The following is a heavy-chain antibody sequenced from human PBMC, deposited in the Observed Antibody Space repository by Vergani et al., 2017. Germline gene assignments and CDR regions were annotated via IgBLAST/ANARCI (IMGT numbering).Heavy chain of an antibody. Sequence: QVQLVESGGGVVQPGRSLRLSCAASGFTFSSYGMHWVRQAPGKGLEWVAVIWYDGSNKYYADSVKGRFTISRDNSKNTLYLQMNSLRAEDTAVYYCAKFGNSARISSFDLWGRGTLVTVSS. CDR3: AKFGNSARISSFDL. D-gene: IGHD2-15*01. J-gene: IGHJ2*01. CDR1: GFTFSSYG. V-gene: IGHV3-33*06. CDR2: IWYDGSNK.